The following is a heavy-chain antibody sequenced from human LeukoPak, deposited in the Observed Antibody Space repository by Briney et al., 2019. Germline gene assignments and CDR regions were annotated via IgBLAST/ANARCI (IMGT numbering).Heavy chain of an antibody. CDR1: GFTVSSNS. D-gene: IGHD1-14*01. CDR2: ISSSSSYI. V-gene: IGHV3-21*01. CDR3: ARSTTEPFDY. Sequence: PGGSLRLSCTVSGFTVSSNSMSWVRQAPGKGLEWVSSISSSSSYIYYADSVKGRFTISRDNAKNSLYLQMNSLRAEDTAVYYCARSTTEPFDYWGQGTLVTVSS. J-gene: IGHJ4*02.